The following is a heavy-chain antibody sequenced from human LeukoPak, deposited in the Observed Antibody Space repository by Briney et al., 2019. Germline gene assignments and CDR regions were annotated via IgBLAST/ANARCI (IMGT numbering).Heavy chain of an antibody. J-gene: IGHJ3*02. V-gene: IGHV3-30*04. D-gene: IGHD1-26*01. CDR2: ISYDGSNK. Sequence: GGSLRLSCAASGFTFSSYAMHWVRQAPGKGLEWVAVISYDGSNKYYADSVNGRFTISRDNSKNTLYLQMNSLRAEDTAVYYCARARSGSYYVGAFDIWGQGTMVTVSS. CDR1: GFTFSSYA. CDR3: ARARSGSYYVGAFDI.